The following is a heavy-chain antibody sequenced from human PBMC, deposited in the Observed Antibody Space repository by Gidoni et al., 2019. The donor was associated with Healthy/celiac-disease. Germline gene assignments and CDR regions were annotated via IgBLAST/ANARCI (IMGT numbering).Heavy chain of an antibody. J-gene: IGHJ2*01. D-gene: IGHD3-16*02. CDR3: ARDGRGYDYVWGSYRRRYWYFDL. Sequence: QVQLPQWGAGLLKPSETLSLTCAVYGGSFSGYYWSWIRQPPGKGLEWIGEINHSGSTNYNPSLKSRVTISVDTSKNQFSLKLSSVTAADTAVYYCARDGRGYDYVWGSYRRRYWYFDLWGRGTLVTVSS. V-gene: IGHV4-34*01. CDR1: GGSFSGYY. CDR2: INHSGST.